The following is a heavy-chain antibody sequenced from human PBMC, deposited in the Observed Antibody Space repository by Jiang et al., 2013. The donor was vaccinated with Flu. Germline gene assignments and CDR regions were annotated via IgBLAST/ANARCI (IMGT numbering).Heavy chain of an antibody. CDR2: IGDGGYTI. CDR1: GFSFSSYS. CDR3: AKDGCSGGSCLFFDY. J-gene: IGHJ4*02. V-gene: IGHV3-48*01. Sequence: VQLVESGGGLVQPGGSLRLSCAGSGFSFSSYSMNWVRQAPGKGLEWISYIGDGGYTIYYADSVKGRFTISRDNAKNSLYLQMNSLRAEDTAIYYCAKDGCSGGSCLFFDYWAREPWSPSPQ. D-gene: IGHD2-15*01.